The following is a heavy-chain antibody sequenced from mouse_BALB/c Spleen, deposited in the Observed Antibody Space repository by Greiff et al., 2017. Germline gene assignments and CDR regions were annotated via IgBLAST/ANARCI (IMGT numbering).Heavy chain of an antibody. CDR2: ISSGGST. D-gene: IGHD1-1*01. CDR3: ARGRDGSSPFAY. J-gene: IGHJ3*01. CDR1: GFTFSSYA. Sequence: EVKLVESGGGLVKPGGSLKLSCAASGFTFSSYAMSWVRQTPEKRLEWVASISSGGSTYYPDSVKGRFTISRDNARNILYLQMSSLRSEDTAMYYCARGRDGSSPFAYWGQGTLVTVSA. V-gene: IGHV5-6-5*01.